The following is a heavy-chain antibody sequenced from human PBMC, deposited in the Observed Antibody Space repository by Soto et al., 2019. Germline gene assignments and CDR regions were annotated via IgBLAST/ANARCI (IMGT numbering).Heavy chain of an antibody. Sequence: GASVKVSCKASGYTFTGYYMHWVRQAPGQGLEWMGWINPNSGGTNYAQKFQGWVTMTRDTSISTAYMELSRLRSDDTAVYYWARAQRLELNNFDYWGQGTLVPVAS. J-gene: IGHJ4*02. CDR1: GYTFTGYY. V-gene: IGHV1-2*04. D-gene: IGHD1-7*01. CDR2: INPNSGGT. CDR3: ARAQRLELNNFDY.